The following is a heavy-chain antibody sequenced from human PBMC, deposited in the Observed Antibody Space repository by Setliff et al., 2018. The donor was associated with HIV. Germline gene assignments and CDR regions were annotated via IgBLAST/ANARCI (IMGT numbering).Heavy chain of an antibody. V-gene: IGHV1-3*03. D-gene: IGHD3-10*01. CDR2: INVGKGNT. Sequence: ASVKVSCKASGYTFTNYAIHWVRQAPGQRLEWMGWINVGKGNTKYSQDLQGRVTITRDTSASTAYMELNSLRSEDMAVYYCARAPHECLLWFGGGGFDIWGQGTMVTVSS. CDR1: GYTFTNYA. J-gene: IGHJ3*02. CDR3: ARAPHECLLWFGGGGFDI.